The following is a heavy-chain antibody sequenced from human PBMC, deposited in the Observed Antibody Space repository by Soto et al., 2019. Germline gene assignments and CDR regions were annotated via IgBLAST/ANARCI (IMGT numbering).Heavy chain of an antibody. CDR3: TRSDGNIVVV. V-gene: IGHV3-73*01. J-gene: IGHJ4*02. Sequence: PGGYLRLSCAASGFTFSGSAMHWVRQASGKGLEWVGRIRSKANSYATAYAASVKGRFTISRDDSKNTAYLQMNSLKTEDTAVYYCTRSDGNIVVVWGQGTLVTVSS. D-gene: IGHD2-2*01. CDR2: IRSKANSYAT. CDR1: GFTFSGSA.